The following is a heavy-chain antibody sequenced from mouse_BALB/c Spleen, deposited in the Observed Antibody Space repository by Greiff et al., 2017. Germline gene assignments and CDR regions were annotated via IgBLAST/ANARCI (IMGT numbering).Heavy chain of an antibody. Sequence: EVMLVESGGGLVQPGGSLKLSCAASGFTFSSYGMSWVRQTPDKRLELVATINSNGGSTYYPDSVKGRFTISRDNAKNTLYLQMSSLKSEDTAMYYFAGSDYDYWYFDVWGAGTTVTVSS. CDR1: GFTFSSYG. CDR2: INSNGGST. D-gene: IGHD2-4*01. V-gene: IGHV5-6-3*01. J-gene: IGHJ1*01. CDR3: AGSDYDYWYFDV.